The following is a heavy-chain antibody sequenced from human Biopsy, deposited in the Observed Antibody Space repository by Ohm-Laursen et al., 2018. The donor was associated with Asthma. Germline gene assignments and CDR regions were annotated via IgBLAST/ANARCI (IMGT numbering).Heavy chain of an antibody. V-gene: IGHV1-18*01. CDR3: ARAVDYSHYYGIDV. D-gene: IGHD3-10*01. CDR2: ISVYNGNT. CDR1: GYTFNSAG. Sequence: ASVKVSCKTSGYTFNSAGITWVRQAPGQGLEWMGWISVYNGNTKVAQKLQDRVTMITDTSTSTAYVELRSLRSDDTAAYFCARAVDYSHYYGIDVWGQGTTVTVS. J-gene: IGHJ6*02.